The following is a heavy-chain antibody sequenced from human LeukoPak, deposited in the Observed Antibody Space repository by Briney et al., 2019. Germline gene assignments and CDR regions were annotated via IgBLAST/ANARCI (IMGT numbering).Heavy chain of an antibody. D-gene: IGHD6-13*01. J-gene: IGHJ4*02. V-gene: IGHV3-30-3*01. CDR1: GFTFSNYA. CDR2: ISKDGTNK. CDR3: AILGYSSSVFDC. Sequence: GGSLRLSCAASGFTFSNYAIHWVRQAPGKGLEWAALISKDGTNKYYPDSVRGRFTISRDNSKNTLYLQMNSLRAEDTAVYYCAILGYSSSVFDCWGQGTLVTVSS.